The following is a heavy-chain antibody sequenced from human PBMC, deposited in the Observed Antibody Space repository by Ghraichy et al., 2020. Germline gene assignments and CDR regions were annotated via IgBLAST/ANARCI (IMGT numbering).Heavy chain of an antibody. CDR2: IYTSGST. CDR3: ARDQSGGSSLDFDY. V-gene: IGHV4-4*07. J-gene: IGHJ4*02. D-gene: IGHD1-26*01. Sequence: SETLSLTCTVSGGSISSYYWSWIRQPAGKGLEWIGRIYTSGSTNYNPSLKSRVTMSVDTSKNQFSLKLSSVTAADTAVYYCARDQSGGSSLDFDYWGQGTLVTVSS. CDR1: GGSISSYY.